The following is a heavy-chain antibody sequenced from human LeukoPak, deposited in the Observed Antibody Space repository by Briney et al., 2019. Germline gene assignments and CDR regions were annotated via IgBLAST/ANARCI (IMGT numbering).Heavy chain of an antibody. J-gene: IGHJ4*02. CDR2: IYYSGST. D-gene: IGHD3-22*01. CDR3: AREGRYSSGYQGDY. Sequence: SETLSLTCTVSGYSISSGYYWGWIRQPPGKGLEWIGYIYYSGSTYYNPSLKSRVTISVDTSKNQFSLKLSSVTAADTAVYYCAREGRYSSGYQGDYWGQGTLVTVSS. CDR1: GYSISSGYY. V-gene: IGHV4-38-2*02.